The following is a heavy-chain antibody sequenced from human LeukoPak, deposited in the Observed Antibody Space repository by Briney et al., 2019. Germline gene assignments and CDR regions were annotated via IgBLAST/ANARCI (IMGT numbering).Heavy chain of an antibody. CDR1: GGTFSSYA. CDR3: ASGGWLGYCSSTSCSNYYFDY. V-gene: IGHV1-69*05. J-gene: IGHJ4*02. CDR2: IIPIFGTA. Sequence: SVKVSCKASGGTFSSYAISWVRQAPGQGLEWMGGIIPIFGTANYAQKFQGRVTITTDESTSTAYMELSSLRSEDTAVYYRASGGWLGYCSSTSCSNYYFDYWGQGTLVTVSS. D-gene: IGHD2-2*01.